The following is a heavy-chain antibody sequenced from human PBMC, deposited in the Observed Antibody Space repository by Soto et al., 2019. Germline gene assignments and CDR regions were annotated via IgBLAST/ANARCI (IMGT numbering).Heavy chain of an antibody. J-gene: IGHJ4*02. D-gene: IGHD2-2*01. CDR2: ISGYNGNT. CDR3: ARTRLDCLGASCYDY. CDR1: GYTFTSYG. Sequence: QVQLVQSGAEVKRPGASVKVSCKASGYTFTSYGVSWVRQAPGQGLEWMAWISGYNGNTNYEQKYQGRVTVTADTSTSPAYMDLRSLRSDDTAVYCCARTRLDCLGASCYDYWGQGTLVTVSS. V-gene: IGHV1-18*01.